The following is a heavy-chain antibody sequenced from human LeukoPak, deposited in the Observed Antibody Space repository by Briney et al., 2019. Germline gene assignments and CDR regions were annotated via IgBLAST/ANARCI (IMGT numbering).Heavy chain of an antibody. Sequence: SETLSLTCTVYGGSTSSGGYYWSWIRQPPWKGLEWIGYIYHSGSTYYNPSLKSRVTISVDRSKNQFSLKLSSVTAADTDVYYCARGDYSNYMNYWGQGTLVTVSS. V-gene: IGHV4-30-2*01. J-gene: IGHJ4*02. CDR2: IYHSGST. CDR1: GGSTSSGGYY. D-gene: IGHD4-11*01. CDR3: ARGDYSNYMNY.